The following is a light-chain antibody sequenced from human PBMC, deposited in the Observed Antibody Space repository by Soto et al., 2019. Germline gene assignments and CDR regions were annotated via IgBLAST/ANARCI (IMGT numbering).Light chain of an antibody. J-gene: IGLJ2*01. CDR3: SSYAGSNYVV. CDR1: SSDVGGYKF. CDR2: EVS. Sequence: QSVLTQPASVSGSPGQSITISCTGTSSDVGGYKFVSWYQQHPGKAPKLMIYEVSKRPSGVPDRFSGSKSGNTASLTVSGLQAEDEADYYCSSYAGSNYVVFGGGTKLTVL. V-gene: IGLV2-8*01.